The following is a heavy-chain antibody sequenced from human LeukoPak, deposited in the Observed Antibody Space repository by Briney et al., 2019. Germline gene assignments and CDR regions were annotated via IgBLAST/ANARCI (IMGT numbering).Heavy chain of an antibody. Sequence: GSLRLSCTSSGFTFSDYYMTWVRQTPEKGLEWVSHISSSGTITYFADPVKGRFTLSRDNAKNSLFLQMNSLRVEDTGVYFCARVGSTVAAGILDYWGQGILVTVSS. V-gene: IGHV3-11*01. D-gene: IGHD1-26*01. J-gene: IGHJ4*02. CDR1: GFTFSDYY. CDR3: ARVGSTVAAGILDY. CDR2: ISSSGTIT.